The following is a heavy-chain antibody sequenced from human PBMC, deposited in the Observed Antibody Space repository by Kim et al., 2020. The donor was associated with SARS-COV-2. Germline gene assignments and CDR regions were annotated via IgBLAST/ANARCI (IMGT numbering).Heavy chain of an antibody. Sequence: NPSLKSRVTISVDTSKNQFSLKLSSVTAADTAVYYCARGRSSWYRSLFDYWGQGTLVTVSS. CDR3: ARGRSSWYRSLFDY. V-gene: IGHV4-34*13. J-gene: IGHJ4*02. D-gene: IGHD6-13*01.